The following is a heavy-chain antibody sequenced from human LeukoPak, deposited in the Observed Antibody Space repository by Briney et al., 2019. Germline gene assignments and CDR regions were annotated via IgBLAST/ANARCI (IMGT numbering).Heavy chain of an antibody. CDR1: GFTFSNYD. CDR2: IGTAGDT. D-gene: IGHD2-8*02. J-gene: IGHJ3*02. V-gene: IGHV3-13*01. CDR3: ARGPAGGVLGPFDI. Sequence: GGSLRLSCAASGFTFSNYDMHWVRQATGKGLEWVSAIGTAGDTYSPGSVKGRFTISREKAKNSLYLQMDSLTAGDTAVYYCARGPAGGVLGPFDIWGQGTMVTVSS.